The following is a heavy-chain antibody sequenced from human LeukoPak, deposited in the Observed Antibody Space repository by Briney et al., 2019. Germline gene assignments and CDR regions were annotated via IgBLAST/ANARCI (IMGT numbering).Heavy chain of an antibody. CDR2: INPSGGST. V-gene: IGHV1-46*01. CDR3: ARDQDDILTAPTQGHYYGMDV. D-gene: IGHD3-9*01. J-gene: IGHJ6*02. CDR1: GYTFTSYY. Sequence: GASVKVSCKASGYTFTSYYMHWVRQAPGQGLEWMGIINPSGGSTSYAQKFQGRVTMTRDTSTSTVYMELSSLRSEDTAVYYCARDQDDILTAPTQGHYYGMDVWGQGTTVTVAS.